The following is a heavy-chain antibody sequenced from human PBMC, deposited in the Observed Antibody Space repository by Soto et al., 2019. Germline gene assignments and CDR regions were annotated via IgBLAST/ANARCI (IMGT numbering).Heavy chain of an antibody. Sequence: LQESGPGLVKPSQTLSLTCFVSDYSISAGGYYWSWIRHHPGKGLEWIGSFYYSGSIIYNPSLRSRVSISGDTSSTQFSMSLTSVTAADTARYYCARMYSSGSGWFHPWGQGTLVTVSS. V-gene: IGHV4-31*03. J-gene: IGHJ5*02. CDR1: DYSISAGGYY. D-gene: IGHD6-19*01. CDR2: FYYSGSI. CDR3: ARMYSSGSGWFHP.